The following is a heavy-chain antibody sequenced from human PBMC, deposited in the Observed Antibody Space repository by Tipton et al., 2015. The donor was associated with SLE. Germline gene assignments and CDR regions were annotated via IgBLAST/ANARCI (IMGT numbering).Heavy chain of an antibody. J-gene: IGHJ4*02. CDR3: AKSSNWAYHFDY. D-gene: IGHD7-27*01. Sequence: SLRLSCAASGFTFDNYAMNWVRQAPGKGPEWVSTISVSGGSTFHADSVKGRFTTSRDNSKNTLYLQMNSLRAEDTAVYYCAKSSNWAYHFDYWGQGTLVTVSS. V-gene: IGHV3-23*01. CDR1: GFTFDNYA. CDR2: ISVSGGST.